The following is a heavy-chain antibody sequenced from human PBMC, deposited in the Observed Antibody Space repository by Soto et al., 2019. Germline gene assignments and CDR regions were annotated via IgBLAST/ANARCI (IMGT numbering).Heavy chain of an antibody. CDR2: IYHSETT. D-gene: IGHD4-17*01. CDR3: ARAHYGDYGYGMDV. V-gene: IGHV4-30-2*01. Sequence: QLQLQESGSGLVKPSQTLSLTCAVSCGSISSGVYSWSWIRQPPGKGLEWIGYIYHSETTYYNPSLMDRVTISVDRSQNQFSLKLRSVTAADTAVYYCARAHYGDYGYGMDVWGQGTTVTVSS. CDR1: CGSISSGVYS. J-gene: IGHJ6*02.